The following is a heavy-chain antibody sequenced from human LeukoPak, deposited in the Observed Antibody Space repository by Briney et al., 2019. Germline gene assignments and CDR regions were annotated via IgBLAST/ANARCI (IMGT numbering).Heavy chain of an antibody. Sequence: PSETLSLTCTVSGGSISSSSYYWGWIRQPPGKGLKWIGSIYYSGSTYYNPSLKSRVTISVDTSKNQFSLKLSSVTAADTAMYYCAKINGSYSHPFDYWGQGTLVTVSS. D-gene: IGHD1-26*01. CDR1: GGSISSSSYY. J-gene: IGHJ4*02. CDR2: IYYSGST. V-gene: IGHV4-39*01. CDR3: AKINGSYSHPFDY.